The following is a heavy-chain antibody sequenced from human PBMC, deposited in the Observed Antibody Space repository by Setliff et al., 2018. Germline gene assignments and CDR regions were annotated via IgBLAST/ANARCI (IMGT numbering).Heavy chain of an antibody. D-gene: IGHD1-1*01. J-gene: IGHJ3*02. CDR3: AREDWNGNAFDI. V-gene: IGHV4-4*07. Sequence: PSETLSLTCTVSGGSTNNYHWTWIRQPAGKGLEWIGRLYPNGNTNYNPSLKRRVNMSADSSKNNLSRRLKYVTAADTAVYYCAREDWNGNAFDIWGPGTMVTVSS. CDR1: GGSTNNYH. CDR2: LYPNGNT.